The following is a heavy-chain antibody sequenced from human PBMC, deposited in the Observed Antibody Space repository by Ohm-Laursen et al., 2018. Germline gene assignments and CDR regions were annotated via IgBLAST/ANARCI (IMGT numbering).Heavy chain of an antibody. CDR2: ITNSNGGDST. D-gene: IGHD3-22*01. Sequence: SLRLSCSASGFTFSSYAMSWVRQAPGKGLEWVSSITNSNGGDSTYYADSVKGRFTISRDNSKNTLLLQMSWLRAEDTAVYYCAKEGEGIFDSSYFFDYWGQGALATVSS. V-gene: IGHV3-23*01. CDR1: GFTFSSYA. J-gene: IGHJ4*02. CDR3: AKEGEGIFDSSYFFDY.